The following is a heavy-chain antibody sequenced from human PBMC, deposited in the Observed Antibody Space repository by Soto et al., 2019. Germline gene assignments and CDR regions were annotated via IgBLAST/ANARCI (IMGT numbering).Heavy chain of an antibody. CDR1: GFTFSSYA. CDR3: AKKPERITIFGVARSYYGMDV. Sequence: PGGSLRLSCAASGFTFSSYAMSWVRQAPGKGLEWVSAISGSGGSTYYADSVKGRFTISRDNSKNTLYLQMNSLRAEDTAVYYCAKKPERITIFGVARSYYGMDVWGQGTTVTVTS. V-gene: IGHV3-23*01. D-gene: IGHD3-3*01. J-gene: IGHJ6*02. CDR2: ISGSGGST.